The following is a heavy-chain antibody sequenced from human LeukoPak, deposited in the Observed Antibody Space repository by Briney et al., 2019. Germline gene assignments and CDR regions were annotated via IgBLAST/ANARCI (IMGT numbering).Heavy chain of an antibody. Sequence: PETLSLTCTVSGGSISSYYWSWIRQPPGKGLEWIGNIYYSGSTNYNPSLKSRVTISVDTSKNQFSLKLSSVTAADTAVYYCTRGSIAYYYMDVWGKGTTVTISS. CDR1: GGSISSYY. V-gene: IGHV4-59*01. CDR3: TRGSIAYYYMDV. J-gene: IGHJ6*03. D-gene: IGHD3-22*01. CDR2: IYYSGST.